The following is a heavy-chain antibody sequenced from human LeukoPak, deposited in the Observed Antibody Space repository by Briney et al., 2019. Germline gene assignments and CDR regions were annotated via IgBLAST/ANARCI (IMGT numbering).Heavy chain of an antibody. V-gene: IGHV3-9*01. Sequence: GGSLRLSCAASGFTFDDYAMHWVRQAPGRGRGGAPGFIWNSGSIGYADSVKGRFTISRDNAKNSLYLRMNSLRAEDTALYYCAKGSLGVWGSYRPWYFDYWGQGTLVTVSS. CDR2: FIWNSGSI. J-gene: IGHJ4*02. D-gene: IGHD3-16*02. CDR1: GFTFDDYA. CDR3: AKGSLGVWGSYRPWYFDY.